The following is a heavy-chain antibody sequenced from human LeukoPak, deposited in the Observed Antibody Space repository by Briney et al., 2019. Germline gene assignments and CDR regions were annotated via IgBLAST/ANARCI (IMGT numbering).Heavy chain of an antibody. CDR3: ARSAPGYNSDY. D-gene: IGHD5-24*01. V-gene: IGHV3-30-3*01. CDR1: GFTFSSYA. Sequence: GRSLRLSCAASGFTFSSYAMHWVRQAPGKGLEWVAVISYDGSNKYYADSVKGRFTISRDNSKNTLYLQMNSLRAEDTAVYYCARSAPGYNSDYWGRGTLVTVSS. J-gene: IGHJ4*02. CDR2: ISYDGSNK.